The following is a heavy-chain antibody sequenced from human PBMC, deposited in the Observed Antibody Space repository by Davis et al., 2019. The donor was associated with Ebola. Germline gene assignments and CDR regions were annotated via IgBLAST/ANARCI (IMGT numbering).Heavy chain of an antibody. CDR1: AFTFSTSI. J-gene: IGHJ5*02. CDR2: MSFDGNSK. D-gene: IGHD2-2*01. Sequence: GESLKISCAASAFTFSTSIIHWVRQAPGEGLEWVAAMSFDGNSKYYAESVKGRFTIHRDNSKSTVNLQMDSLRVEDTAVYYCARESGTSCRCGWFDPWGQGTLVTVSS. CDR3: ARESGTSCRCGWFDP. V-gene: IGHV3-30*03.